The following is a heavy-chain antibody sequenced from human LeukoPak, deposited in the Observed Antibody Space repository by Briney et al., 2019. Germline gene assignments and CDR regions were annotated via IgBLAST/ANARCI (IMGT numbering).Heavy chain of an antibody. D-gene: IGHD2-21*01. J-gene: IGHJ5*02. CDR2: IYYTGVT. CDR3: ARERSSSGDHSWFGP. CDR1: GGYIITSGHY. Sequence: PSETLSLTCTVSGGYIITSGHYWGWIRQPPGKGLGWIGSIYYTGVTSTNPFFRSRMSISVDTSKNQFSLNLTSVTAADAAVYYCARERSSSGDHSWFGPWGQGTLVTVSS. V-gene: IGHV4-39*07.